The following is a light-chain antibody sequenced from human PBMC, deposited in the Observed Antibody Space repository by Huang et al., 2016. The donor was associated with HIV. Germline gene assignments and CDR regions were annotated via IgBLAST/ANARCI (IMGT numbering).Light chain of an antibody. J-gene: IGKJ1*01. CDR3: QQYNNWPPAWT. CDR2: GAS. Sequence: EIVMTQSPATLSVSPGERATLSCRASQIVSSNLAWYQQKPGQAPRLIIYGASTRATGIPARFSGSGSGTEFTLIISSLQSEDFAVYYCQQYNNWPPAWTFGQGTKVEIK. V-gene: IGKV3-15*01. CDR1: QIVSSN.